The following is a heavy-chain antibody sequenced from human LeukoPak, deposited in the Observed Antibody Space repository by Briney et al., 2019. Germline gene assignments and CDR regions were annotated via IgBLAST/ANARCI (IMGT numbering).Heavy chain of an antibody. V-gene: IGHV3-21*01. J-gene: IGHJ4*01. D-gene: IGHD1-1*01. Sequence: GGSLRLSCVTSGXTFTSVSMSWVRQAPGKGREWVAFIGHVAGDIFYGDSVKGRFNISRDDAKGSVYLQMNSLRVDDTAVYFCARDPYTGSMFDFWGHGTLVTVSS. CDR1: GXTFTSVS. CDR2: IGHVAGDI. CDR3: ARDPYTGSMFDF.